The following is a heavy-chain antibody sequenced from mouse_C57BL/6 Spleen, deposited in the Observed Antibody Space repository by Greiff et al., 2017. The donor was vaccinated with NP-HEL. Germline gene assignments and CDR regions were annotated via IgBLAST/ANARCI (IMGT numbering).Heavy chain of an antibody. Sequence: VQLKQSGAELVRPGASVKLSCTASGFNIKDDYMHWVKQRPEQGLEWIGWIDPENGDTEYASKFQGKATITADTSSNTAYLQLSSLTSEDTAVYYCTTSKRAMDYWGQGTSVTVSS. CDR3: TTSKRAMDY. CDR1: GFNIKDDY. CDR2: IDPENGDT. V-gene: IGHV14-4*01. D-gene: IGHD2-5*01. J-gene: IGHJ4*01.